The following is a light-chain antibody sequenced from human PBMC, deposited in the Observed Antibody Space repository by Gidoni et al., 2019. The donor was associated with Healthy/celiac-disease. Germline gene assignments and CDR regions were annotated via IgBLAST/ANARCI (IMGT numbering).Light chain of an antibody. V-gene: IGLV1-44*01. CDR3: AAWDDSLNGCV. CDR2: SSN. CDR1: SSNIGSNT. J-gene: IGLJ2*01. Sequence: QSVLTQPPSASGTPGQRVTISCSGSSSNIGSNTVNWYQQLPGTAPKLLIYSSNQRPSGVPDRFSGSKSGTSASLAISGLQSEDEADYYCAAWDDSLNGCVFGGGTKLTVL.